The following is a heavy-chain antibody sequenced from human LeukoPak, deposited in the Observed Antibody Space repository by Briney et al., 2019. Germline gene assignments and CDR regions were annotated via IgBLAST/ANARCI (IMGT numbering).Heavy chain of an antibody. CDR2: IYVTGT. V-gene: IGHV4-59*08. J-gene: IGHJ6*03. CDR3: ARHIGGGIEDMDV. D-gene: IGHD3-16*02. CDR1: GGSIGTYY. Sequence: SETLSLTCTVSGGSIGTYYWSWVRQSPGTGLEWVGYIYVTGTRYNPYLQSRVTVSVDRSRNQFFLKMTSVTAADTAVYYCARHIGGGIEDMDVWGRGTKVTVSS.